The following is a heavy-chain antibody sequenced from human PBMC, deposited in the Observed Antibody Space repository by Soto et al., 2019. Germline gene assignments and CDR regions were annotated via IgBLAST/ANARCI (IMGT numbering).Heavy chain of an antibody. CDR2: IYYSGST. Sequence: SETLSLTCTVSGGSLSSYYWSWIRQPPGKGLEWIGYIYYSGSTNYNPSLKSRVTISVDTSKNQFSLKLSSVTAADTAVYYCARHSEVAAAVDYYYYYYMDVWGKGTTVTVSS. D-gene: IGHD6-13*01. CDR1: GGSLSSYY. J-gene: IGHJ6*03. V-gene: IGHV4-59*08. CDR3: ARHSEVAAAVDYYYYYYMDV.